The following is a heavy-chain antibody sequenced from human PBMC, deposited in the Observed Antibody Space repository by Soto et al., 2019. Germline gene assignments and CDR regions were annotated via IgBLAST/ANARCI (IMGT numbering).Heavy chain of an antibody. CDR1: GFTFSSYG. CDR2: ISYDGSNK. J-gene: IGHJ6*03. Sequence: QVQLVESGGGVVQPGRSLRLSCAASGFTFSSYGMHWVRQAPGKGLAWVAVISYDGSNKYYADSVKGRFTISRDNSKNTLYLQMNSLRAEDTAVYYCAKIPNYYYYYMDVWGKGTTVTVSS. CDR3: AKIPNYYYYYMDV. V-gene: IGHV3-30*18.